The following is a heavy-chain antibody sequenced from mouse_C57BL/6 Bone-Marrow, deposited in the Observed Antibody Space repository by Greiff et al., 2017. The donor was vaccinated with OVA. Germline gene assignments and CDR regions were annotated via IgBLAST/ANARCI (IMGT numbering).Heavy chain of an antibody. CDR2: IYPGNSDT. V-gene: IGHV1-5*01. D-gene: IGHD2-3*01. CDR3: TRKDGYYDDMDY. CDR1: GYTFTSYW. J-gene: IGHJ2*01. Sequence: EVKLMESGTVLARPGASVQMSCKTSGYTFTSYWMHWVKQRPGQGLEWIGAIYPGNSDTSYNQKFKGKAKLTAAKSASTAYMELSILTNADSAVYDCTRKDGYYDDMDYWGQGTTLTVSS.